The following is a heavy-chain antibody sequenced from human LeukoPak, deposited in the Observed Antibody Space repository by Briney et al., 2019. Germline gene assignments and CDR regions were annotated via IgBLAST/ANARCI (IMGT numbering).Heavy chain of an antibody. J-gene: IGHJ4*02. V-gene: IGHV4-59*11. Sequence: SETLSLTCTVSGGSISCHYWSWIRQPPGKGLEWIGYIYYSGSTNYNPSLKSRVTISVDTSKNQFSLKLSSVTAADTAVYYCASGYYGSGSYPFDYWGRGTLVTVSS. CDR1: GGSISCHY. CDR2: IYYSGST. D-gene: IGHD3-10*01. CDR3: ASGYYGSGSYPFDY.